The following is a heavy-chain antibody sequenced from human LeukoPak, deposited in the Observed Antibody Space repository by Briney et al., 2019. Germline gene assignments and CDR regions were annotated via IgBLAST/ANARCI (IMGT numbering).Heavy chain of an antibody. J-gene: IGHJ4*02. CDR1: GGSISNCPYY. V-gene: IGHV4-39*01. CDR2: MHYSGTT. D-gene: IGHD1-26*01. CDR3: ARNDRGRPADY. Sequence: PSETLSLTCNVSGGSISNCPYYWGWIRQPPGKGLEWIGSMHYSGTTYHNPSLRSRVTISVDTSKNQFSLRLISVTAADTAVYYCARNDRGRPADYWGQGTLVTVSS.